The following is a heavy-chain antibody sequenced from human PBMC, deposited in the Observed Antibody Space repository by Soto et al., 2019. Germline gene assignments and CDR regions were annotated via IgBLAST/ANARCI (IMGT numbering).Heavy chain of an antibody. CDR2: IRQDGGVK. Sequence: GGSLRLSCAASGFTFSSYWMTWVRQAPGRGLEWVANIRQDGGVKYYADSVKGRFTISRDNAKESLFLQMNNLRAEDSAVYYCAKVRLLRYFDWAPSGMDVWGQGTTVTVSS. J-gene: IGHJ6*02. CDR1: GFTFSSYW. D-gene: IGHD3-9*01. CDR3: AKVRLLRYFDWAPSGMDV. V-gene: IGHV3-7*02.